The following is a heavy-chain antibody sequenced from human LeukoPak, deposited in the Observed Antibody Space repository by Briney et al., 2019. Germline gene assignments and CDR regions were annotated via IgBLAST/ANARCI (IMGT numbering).Heavy chain of an antibody. Sequence: SETLSLTCAVYGGSFSGYYWSWIRQPPGKGLEWIGYIYYSGSTNYNPSLKSRVTISVDTSKNQFSLKLSSVTAADTAVYYCARSPVTRWFDPWGQGTLVTVSS. CDR2: IYYSGST. D-gene: IGHD3-10*01. CDR3: ARSPVTRWFDP. J-gene: IGHJ5*02. CDR1: GGSFSGYY. V-gene: IGHV4-59*01.